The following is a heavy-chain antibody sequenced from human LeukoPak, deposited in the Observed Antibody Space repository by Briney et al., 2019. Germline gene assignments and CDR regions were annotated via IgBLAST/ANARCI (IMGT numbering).Heavy chain of an antibody. V-gene: IGHV3-23*01. J-gene: IGHJ4*02. Sequence: QPGGSLRLSCAASGFTFSSYAMSWVRQAPGKGLEWVSAISGSGGSTYYADSVKGRFTISRDNSKNTLYLQMSSLRAEDTAVYYCAKTTIVVVVAATIFDYWGQGTLVTVSS. D-gene: IGHD2-15*01. CDR1: GFTFSSYA. CDR2: ISGSGGST. CDR3: AKTTIVVVVAATIFDY.